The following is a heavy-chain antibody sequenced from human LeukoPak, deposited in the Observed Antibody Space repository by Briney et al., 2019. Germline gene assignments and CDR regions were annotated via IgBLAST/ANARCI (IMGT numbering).Heavy chain of an antibody. V-gene: IGHV3-74*01. CDR2: INSDGSDT. Sequence: GGSLRLSCAASGFTFSSYWMHWVRQAPGKGLVRVSRINSDGSDTIYADSVKGRFTISRDNAKNTLSLQMNSLRVEDTAVYFCARGGSPPEALGDTFDIWGQGTTVTVSS. CDR3: ARGGSPPEALGDTFDI. D-gene: IGHD1-26*01. CDR1: GFTFSSYW. J-gene: IGHJ3*02.